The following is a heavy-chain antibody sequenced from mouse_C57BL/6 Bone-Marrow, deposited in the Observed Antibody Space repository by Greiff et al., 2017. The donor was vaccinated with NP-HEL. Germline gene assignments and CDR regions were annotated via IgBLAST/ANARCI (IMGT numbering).Heavy chain of an antibody. Sequence: VQLQQSGPVLVKPGASVKMSCKASGYTFTDYYMNWVKQSHGKSLEWIGVINPYNGGTSYNQKFKGKATLTVDKSSSTAYMELNSLTSEDSAVYYCARTPGDFDYWGQGTTLTVSS. J-gene: IGHJ2*01. CDR1: GYTFTDYY. V-gene: IGHV1-19*01. CDR3: ARTPGDFDY. D-gene: IGHD4-1*01. CDR2: INPYNGGT.